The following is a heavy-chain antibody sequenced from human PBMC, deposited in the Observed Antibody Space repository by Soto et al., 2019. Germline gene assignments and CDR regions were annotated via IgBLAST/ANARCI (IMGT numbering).Heavy chain of an antibody. V-gene: IGHV4-31*03. D-gene: IGHD3-10*01. J-gene: IGHJ4*02. CDR2: IYYSGST. CDR1: GGSISSGGYY. CDR3: ARGAPIITMVRGVIGALHY. Sequence: PSETLSLTCTVSGGSISSGGYYWSWIRQHPGKGLEWIGYIYYSGSTYYNPSLKSRVTISVDTSKNQFSLKLSSVTAADTAVYYCARGAPIITMVRGVIGALHYWGQGTLVTVS.